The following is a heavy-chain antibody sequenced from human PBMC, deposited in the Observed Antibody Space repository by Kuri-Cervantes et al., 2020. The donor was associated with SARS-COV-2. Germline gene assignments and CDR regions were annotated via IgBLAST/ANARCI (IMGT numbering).Heavy chain of an antibody. J-gene: IGHJ4*02. CDR3: ARGSGSFLRYYYFDY. D-gene: IGHD1-26*01. CDR2: IDWDDDK. V-gene: IGHV2-70*11. Sequence: SGPTLVKPTQTLTLTCTFSGFSLTTSGMCVAWIRQPPGKALEWLARIDWDDDKYCKTSLNTRLSISKDTSKDQVVLTMTNMDPVDTATYYCARGSGSFLRYYYFDYWGQGTLVTVSS. CDR1: GFSLTTSGMC.